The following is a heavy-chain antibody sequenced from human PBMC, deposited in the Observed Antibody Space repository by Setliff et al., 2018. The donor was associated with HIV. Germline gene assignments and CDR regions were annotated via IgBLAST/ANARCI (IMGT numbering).Heavy chain of an antibody. CDR1: GDSITRGSYY. CDR3: ARAAYSGTYLWEPATDL. J-gene: IGHJ2*01. D-gene: IGHD1-26*01. CDR2: IYTSGTT. Sequence: PSETLSLTCTVSGDSITRGSYYWSWIRQPAGKGLVWIGPIYTSGTTHYSPSLKGRITISADTSKNQLSLNLSPVTAEDTAVYYCARAAYSGTYLWEPATDLWGRGTLVTVSS. V-gene: IGHV4-61*02.